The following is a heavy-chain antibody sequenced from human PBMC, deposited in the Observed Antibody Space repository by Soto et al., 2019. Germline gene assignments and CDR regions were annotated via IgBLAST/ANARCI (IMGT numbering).Heavy chain of an antibody. CDR2: IGGGGADT. CDR1: GFTFSNYA. V-gene: IGHV3-23*01. J-gene: IGHJ3*02. D-gene: IGHD1-1*01. Sequence: EVQLLESGGGLVQPGGSLRLSCAASGFTFSNYAMTWVRQAPEKGLEWVSSIGGGGADTSYADSVKGRFTISRDDSKSTLFLQMNSLRAEDTAVYYCAKDGMSHNSVWDPFDIWGQGTMVTVSS. CDR3: AKDGMSHNSVWDPFDI.